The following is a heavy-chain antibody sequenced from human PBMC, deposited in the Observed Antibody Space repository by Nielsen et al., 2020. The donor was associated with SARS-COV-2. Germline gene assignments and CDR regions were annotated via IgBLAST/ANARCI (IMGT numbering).Heavy chain of an antibody. CDR1: GYTFTGYY. J-gene: IGHJ5*02. CDR2: INPNSGGT. V-gene: IGHV1-2*04. CDR3: ARLVWDYYYDSSGYYVNWFDP. D-gene: IGHD3-22*01. Sequence: ASVKVSCKASGYTFTGYYMHWVRQAPGQGLEWMGWINPNSGGTNYAQKFQGWVTMTRDTSISTAYMELSRLRSDDTAVYYCARLVWDYYYDSSGYYVNWFDPWGQGTLVTVSS.